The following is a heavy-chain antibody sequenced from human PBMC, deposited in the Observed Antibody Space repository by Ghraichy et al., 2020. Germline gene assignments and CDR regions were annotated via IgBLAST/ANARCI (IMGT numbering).Heavy chain of an antibody. D-gene: IGHD3-10*01. Sequence: SETLYLTCAVYGGSFSGYYWSWIRQPPGKGLEWIGEINHSGSTNYNPSLKSRVTISVDTSKNQFSLKLSSVTAADTAVYYCARGSVLLWSYWFDPWGQGTLVTVSS. CDR2: INHSGST. CDR1: GGSFSGYY. J-gene: IGHJ5*02. CDR3: ARGSVLLWSYWFDP. V-gene: IGHV4-34*01.